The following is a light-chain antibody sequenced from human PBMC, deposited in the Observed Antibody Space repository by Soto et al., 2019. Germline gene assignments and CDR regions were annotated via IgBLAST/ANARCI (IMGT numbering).Light chain of an antibody. CDR1: QSISSW. V-gene: IGKV1-5*01. CDR2: DAS. J-gene: IGKJ5*01. Sequence: DIQMTQSPSTLSASVGDSVTVTCRASQSISSWLAWYQQKPGKAPKLLIYDASSLESGVPSRFSGGGSGTDFTLTLSSLQPEDFATYYCQQVNSFPSTFGQGTRLEIK. CDR3: QQVNSFPST.